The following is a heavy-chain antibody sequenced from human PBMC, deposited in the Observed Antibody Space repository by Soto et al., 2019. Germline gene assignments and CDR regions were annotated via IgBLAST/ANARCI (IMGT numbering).Heavy chain of an antibody. J-gene: IGHJ6*02. Sequence: EVQLVETGGGLIQPGGSLRLSCAASGFTVSSNYMSWVRQAPGKGLEWVSVMYSGGITYYTDSVRGRFTVSRDNSKNTLYLQMNSLRDEDTAVYYCARESSGASYYYFGLDVWGQGTTVTVSS. V-gene: IGHV3-53*02. CDR3: ARESSGASYYYFGLDV. CDR2: MYSGGIT. CDR1: GFTVSSNY. D-gene: IGHD3-10*01.